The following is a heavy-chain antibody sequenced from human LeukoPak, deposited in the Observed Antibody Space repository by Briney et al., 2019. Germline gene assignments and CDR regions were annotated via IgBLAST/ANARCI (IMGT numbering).Heavy chain of an antibody. Sequence: SSETLSLTCAVYGGSFSGYYWSWIRQPPGKGLEWIGEINHRGSTNYNPSLKSRVTISVDTSKNQFSLKLSSVTAADTAVYYCARESGDPKFRFLEWSSWGQGTLVSVSS. CDR3: ARESGDPKFRFLEWSS. CDR1: GGSFSGYY. D-gene: IGHD3-3*01. CDR2: INHRGST. J-gene: IGHJ5*02. V-gene: IGHV4-34*01.